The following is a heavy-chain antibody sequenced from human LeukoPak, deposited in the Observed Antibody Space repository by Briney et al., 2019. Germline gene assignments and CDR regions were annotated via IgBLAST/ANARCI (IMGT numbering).Heavy chain of an antibody. V-gene: IGHV4-61*03. CDR1: GGSISSGGYY. J-gene: IGHJ4*02. Sequence: SQTLSLTCTVSGGSISSGGYYWNWIRQPPGKGLEWIGEIDYGGRAHYSPSLKSRLTVSLETSKNHFSLNMRSVTAADTAVYYCATYAAGQGGRGYWGQGTLVTVSS. D-gene: IGHD2-2*01. CDR2: IDYGGRA. CDR3: ATYAAGQGGRGY.